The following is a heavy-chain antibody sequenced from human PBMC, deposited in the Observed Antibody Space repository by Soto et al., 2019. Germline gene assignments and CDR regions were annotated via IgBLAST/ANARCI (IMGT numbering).Heavy chain of an antibody. Sequence: SETLSLTCAVYGGSFSGYYWSWIRQPPGKGLEWIGEINHSGSTNYNPSLKSRVTISVDTSKNQFSLKLSSVTAADTAVYYCARTVWFGETKRDYFDYWGQGTLVTISS. CDR1: GGSFSGYY. J-gene: IGHJ4*02. CDR3: ARTVWFGETKRDYFDY. V-gene: IGHV4-34*01. D-gene: IGHD3-10*01. CDR2: INHSGST.